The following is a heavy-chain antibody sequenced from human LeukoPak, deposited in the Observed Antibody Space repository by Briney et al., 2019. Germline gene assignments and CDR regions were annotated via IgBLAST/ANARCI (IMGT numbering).Heavy chain of an antibody. J-gene: IGHJ4*02. V-gene: IGHV4-59*01. D-gene: IGHD4-17*01. CDR1: GGSISSYY. CDR2: IYYSGST. Sequence: KPSETLSLTCTVSGGSISSYYWSWIRQPPGKGLEWIGYIYYSGSTNYNPSLKSRVTISVDTSKNQFSLKLSSVTAADTAVYYCASTPWGGPTTAIGHWGQGTLVTVSS. CDR3: ASTPWGGPTTAIGH.